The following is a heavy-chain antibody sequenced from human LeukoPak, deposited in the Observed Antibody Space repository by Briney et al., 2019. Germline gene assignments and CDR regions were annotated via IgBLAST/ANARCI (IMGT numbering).Heavy chain of an antibody. Sequence: SVKVSCKASGGTFSSYAISWVRQAPGQGLEWMGGIIPIFGTANYAQKFQGRVTITADKSTSTAYMELSSLRSEDTAVYYCARGSGSSLLYYCYGMDVWGKGTTVTVSS. D-gene: IGHD3-10*01. V-gene: IGHV1-69*06. J-gene: IGHJ6*04. CDR3: ARGSGSSLLYYCYGMDV. CDR1: GGTFSSYA. CDR2: IIPIFGTA.